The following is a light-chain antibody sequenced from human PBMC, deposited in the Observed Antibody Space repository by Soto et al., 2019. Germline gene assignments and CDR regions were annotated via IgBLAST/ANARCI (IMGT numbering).Light chain of an antibody. Sequence: DIQLTQSPSFLSASVGDRVTITCRASQGISSYLAWYQQKPGKAPKLLIYAASSLQSGVPSRISGSGSGTEFTLTINSLQPEDFATYYCQQLNSYPHTFGGGTKVDI. CDR2: AAS. CDR1: QGISSY. J-gene: IGKJ4*01. V-gene: IGKV1-9*01. CDR3: QQLNSYPHT.